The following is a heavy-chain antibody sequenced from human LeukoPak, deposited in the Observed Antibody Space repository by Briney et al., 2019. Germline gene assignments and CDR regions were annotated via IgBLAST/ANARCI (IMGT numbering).Heavy chain of an antibody. Sequence: GGSLRLSCAASGFTVSSNYMSWVRQAPGKGLEWVSVIYSGGSRYYADSVKGRFTISRDNSKNTLYLQMNSLRAEDTAVYYCAELGITMIGGVWGKGTTVTISS. CDR1: GFTVSSNY. CDR2: IYSGGSR. V-gene: IGHV3-53*01. D-gene: IGHD3-10*02. CDR3: AELGITMIGGV. J-gene: IGHJ6*04.